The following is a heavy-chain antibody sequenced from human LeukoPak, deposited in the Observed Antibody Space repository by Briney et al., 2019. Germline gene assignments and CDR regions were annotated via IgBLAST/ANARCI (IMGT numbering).Heavy chain of an antibody. CDR2: IYYSGST. J-gene: IGHJ4*02. CDR1: GGSISSSSYY. D-gene: IGHD2/OR15-2a*01. CDR3: ARRVIFDY. Sequence: SETLSLTCTVSGGSISSSSYYWGWIRQPPGKGLEWIGIIYYSGSTYYNPSLKSRVTISVDTSKNQFSLKLSSVTAADTAVYYCARRVIFDYWGQGTLVTVSS. V-gene: IGHV4-39*01.